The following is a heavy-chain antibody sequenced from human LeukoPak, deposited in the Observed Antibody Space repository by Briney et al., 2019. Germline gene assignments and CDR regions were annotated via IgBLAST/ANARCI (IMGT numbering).Heavy chain of an antibody. J-gene: IGHJ4*02. D-gene: IGHD3-10*01. CDR3: ARDLSGSSREAGDY. V-gene: IGHV3-53*01. CDR2: IYDVRST. Sequence: GGSLRLSCGASEFAVSDNYMSWVRQAPGKGLEWVSVIYDVRSTYYADSVRGRFTISRDNSKNTVYLQMNSLRAEDTAVYYCARDLSGSSREAGDYWGQGALVTVSS. CDR1: EFAVSDNY.